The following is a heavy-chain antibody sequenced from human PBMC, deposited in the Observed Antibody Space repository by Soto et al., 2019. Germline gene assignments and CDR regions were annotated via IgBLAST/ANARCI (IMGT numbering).Heavy chain of an antibody. CDR1: GGTFSSYA. CDR3: ARAIQVLRFLEWLHGMDV. D-gene: IGHD3-3*01. J-gene: IGHJ6*02. CDR2: IIPIFGTA. Sequence: SLKVSCKASGGTFSSYAISWVRQAPGQGLEWMGGIIPIFGTANYAQKFQGRVTITADESTSTAYMELSSLRSEDTAVYYCARAIQVLRFLEWLHGMDVWGQGTTVTVSS. V-gene: IGHV1-69*13.